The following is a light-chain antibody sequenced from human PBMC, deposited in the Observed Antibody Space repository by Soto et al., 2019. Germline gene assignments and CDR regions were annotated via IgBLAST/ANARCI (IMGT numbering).Light chain of an antibody. J-gene: IGLJ1*01. Sequence: QSVLTQTPSVSAAPGQKVTISCSGSSSNIGNKYVSWYQQLPGTAPKLLIYDNNKRPSGIPDRFSGSKSGTSATLGITGLQTGDEADYYCGTWDSSLSAYVFGTGTKVTVL. CDR1: SSNIGNKY. V-gene: IGLV1-51*01. CDR2: DNN. CDR3: GTWDSSLSAYV.